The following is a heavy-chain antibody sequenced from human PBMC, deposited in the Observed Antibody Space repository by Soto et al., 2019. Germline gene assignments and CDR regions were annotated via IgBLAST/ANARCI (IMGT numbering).Heavy chain of an antibody. CDR1: GFTFSSYA. Sequence: EVQLLESGGGLVQPGGSLRLSCAASGFTFSSYAMSWVRQAPGKGLEWVSAISGSGGSTYYADSVKGRFTISRDNSKNTLYLQMNSLRAEDTAVYYCAKGSGYSYGYEEYFDYWGQGTLVTVSS. CDR2: ISGSGGST. D-gene: IGHD5-18*01. V-gene: IGHV3-23*01. CDR3: AKGSGYSYGYEEYFDY. J-gene: IGHJ4*02.